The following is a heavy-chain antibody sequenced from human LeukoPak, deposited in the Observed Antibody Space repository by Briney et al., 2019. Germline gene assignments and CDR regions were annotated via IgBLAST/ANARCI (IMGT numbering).Heavy chain of an antibody. Sequence: PSETLSLTCTVSGGSISSSSYYWGWIRQPPGKGLEWIGSIYHSGSTYYNPSLKSRVTISVDTSKNQFSLKLSSVTAADTAVYYCARHGSGSHGAFDIWGQGTMVTVSS. V-gene: IGHV4-39*01. CDR3: ARHGSGSHGAFDI. CDR1: GGSISSSSYY. CDR2: IYHSGST. J-gene: IGHJ3*02. D-gene: IGHD3-10*01.